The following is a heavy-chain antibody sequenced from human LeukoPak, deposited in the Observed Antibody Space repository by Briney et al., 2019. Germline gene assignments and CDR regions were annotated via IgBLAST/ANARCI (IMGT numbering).Heavy chain of an antibody. V-gene: IGHV1-18*01. Sequence: GASVKVSCNASGYTFTSYGISWVRQAPGQGLGWMGWISAYIGNRNYAQKLQGRVTMTTDRSTSTAYMELRSLRSDDTAVYYCARGEEMTTVVTDYFDYWGQGTLVTVSS. CDR3: ARGEEMTTVVTDYFDY. CDR2: ISAYIGNR. CDR1: GYTFTSYG. J-gene: IGHJ4*02. D-gene: IGHD4-23*01.